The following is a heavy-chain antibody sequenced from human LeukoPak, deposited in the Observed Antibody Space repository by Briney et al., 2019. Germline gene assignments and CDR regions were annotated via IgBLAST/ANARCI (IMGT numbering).Heavy chain of an antibody. J-gene: IGHJ4*02. CDR1: GFSFTNFW. CDR2: IHPEGNEK. V-gene: IGHV3-7*04. Sequence: PGGSLRLSCAVSGFSFTNFWMSWVRQAPGRGLEWVANIHPEGNEKYHVGSVKDRFTISRDNTKNLLFLQMNGPRVEDTAVYYCARGDAFSGDHWGQGTLVTVSS. CDR3: ARGDAFSGDH.